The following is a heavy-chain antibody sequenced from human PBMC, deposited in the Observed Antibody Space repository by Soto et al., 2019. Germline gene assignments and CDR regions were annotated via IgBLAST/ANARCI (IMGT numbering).Heavy chain of an antibody. CDR1: GYTFRSYD. CDR2: VNPNTVNT. D-gene: IGHD3-10*01. J-gene: IGHJ5*01. V-gene: IGHV1-8*01. Sequence: HVQLVQSGAEVKKPGASGKVSCTGSGYTFRSYDLHWGRQATGQGLEWMGWVNPNTVNTGYAKKVQGRVTVARDLSQSSPSPAVDSRPIEDTAIYYSARAYGAGAFDFWGQGTLVSVPS. CDR3: ARAYGAGAFDF.